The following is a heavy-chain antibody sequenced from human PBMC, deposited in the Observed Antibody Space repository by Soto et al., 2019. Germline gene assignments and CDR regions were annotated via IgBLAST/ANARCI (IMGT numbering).Heavy chain of an antibody. D-gene: IGHD5-12*01. V-gene: IGHV1-46*01. CDR3: ARGGAELATMPDY. J-gene: IGHJ4*02. CDR1: GYIFTRHY. Sequence: ASVKVSCKASGYIFTRHYINWVRQAPGQGLEWMGRVNPNGGSPNYAQKFQGRVTMTNDTSTSTVYMEVRSLRPEDTAVFYCARGGAELATMPDYWGQGTLVTVSS. CDR2: VNPNGGSP.